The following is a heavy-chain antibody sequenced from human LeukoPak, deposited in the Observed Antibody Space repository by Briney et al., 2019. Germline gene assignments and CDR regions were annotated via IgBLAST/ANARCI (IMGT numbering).Heavy chain of an antibody. J-gene: IGHJ6*02. Sequence: GRSLRLSCAASGFTFSSYGMHWVRQAPGKGLEWVAVISYDGSNKYYADSVKGRFTISRDNSKNTLYLQMNSLRAEDMAVYYCAKVTDYYYGMDVWGQGTTVTVSS. CDR1: GFTFSSYG. CDR3: AKVTDYYYGMDV. V-gene: IGHV3-30*18. CDR2: ISYDGSNK.